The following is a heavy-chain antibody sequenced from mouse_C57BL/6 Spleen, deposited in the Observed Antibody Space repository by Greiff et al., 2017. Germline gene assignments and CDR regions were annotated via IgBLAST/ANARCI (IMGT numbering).Heavy chain of an antibody. D-gene: IGHD6-5*01. CDR1: GYAFSSSW. CDR2: IYPGDGDT. Sequence: QVQLQQSGPELVKPGASVKISCKASGYAFSSSWMNWVKQRPGKGLEWIGRIYPGDGDTNYNGKFKGKATLTADKSSSTAYMQLSSLTSEDSAVYFCARPYDAMDYWGQGTSVTVSS. V-gene: IGHV1-82*01. CDR3: ARPYDAMDY. J-gene: IGHJ4*01.